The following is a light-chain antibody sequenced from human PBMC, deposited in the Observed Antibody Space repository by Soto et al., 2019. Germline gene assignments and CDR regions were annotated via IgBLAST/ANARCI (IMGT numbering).Light chain of an antibody. J-gene: IGLJ1*01. CDR3: SSYRRGSTYV. CDR2: DVT. CDR1: SSDVGGYNY. Sequence: QSALTQPASVSGSPGQSITVSCTGTSSDVGGYNYVSWYQQHPRKAPRLMIYDVTNRPSGVSDRFYGSKSGNTASLTISGRQAEDEADYYCSSYRRGSTYVFGTGTKVTVL. V-gene: IGLV2-14*03.